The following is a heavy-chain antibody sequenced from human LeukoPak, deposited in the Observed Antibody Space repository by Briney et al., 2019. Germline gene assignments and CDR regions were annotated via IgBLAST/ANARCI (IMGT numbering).Heavy chain of an antibody. CDR1: GYTLINYG. Sequence: ASVKVSXKASGYTLINYGISWMRQAPGQGLEWMGWISFKNGNTNSAQKLQGRVTMTTDTSTSTAYMELMSLRSDDTAVYYCAKGGSTRPWSFDIWGQGTMVTVSS. CDR2: ISFKNGNT. D-gene: IGHD2-2*01. V-gene: IGHV1-18*01. CDR3: AKGGSTRPWSFDI. J-gene: IGHJ3*02.